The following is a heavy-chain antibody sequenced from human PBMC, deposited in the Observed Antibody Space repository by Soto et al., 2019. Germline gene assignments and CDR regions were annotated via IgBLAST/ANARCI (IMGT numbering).Heavy chain of an antibody. D-gene: IGHD4-17*01. CDR1: GGTFSSYA. J-gene: IGHJ4*02. CDR2: IIPIFGTA. CDR3: VRTEMTTLPKFAY. V-gene: IGHV1-69*13. Sequence: SVKVSCKASGGTFSSYAISWVRQAPGQGLEWMGGIIPIFGTANYAQKFQGRVTITADESTSTAYMELSSLRSEDTAVYYCVRTEMTTLPKFAYSGQRTQVIVSS.